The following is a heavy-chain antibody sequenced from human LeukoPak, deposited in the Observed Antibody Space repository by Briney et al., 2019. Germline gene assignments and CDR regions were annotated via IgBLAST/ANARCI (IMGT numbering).Heavy chain of an antibody. CDR3: AKDRSMVRGHDAFDI. J-gene: IGHJ3*02. V-gene: IGHV3-23*01. CDR2: ISGSGGST. Sequence: GGSLRLSCAASGFTFSSYAMSWVRQAPGKGLEWDSAISGSGGSTYYADSVKGRFTISRDNSKNTLYLQMNSLRAEDTAVYYCAKDRSMVRGHDAFDIWGQGTMVTVSS. CDR1: GFTFSSYA. D-gene: IGHD3-10*01.